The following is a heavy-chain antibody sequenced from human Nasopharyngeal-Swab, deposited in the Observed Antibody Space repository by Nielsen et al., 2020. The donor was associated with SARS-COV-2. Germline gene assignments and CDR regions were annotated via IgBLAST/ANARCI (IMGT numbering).Heavy chain of an antibody. V-gene: IGHV3-15*01. Sequence: GGSLRLSCVASGIPFSNIWLTWVRQAPGKGLEWVGRITRKGRGEITDYGAPVKGRFTISRDDSRQTVFLQMDSLETGDTGVYYCTTLKNVAAAADYWGQGTLVTVSS. CDR1: GIPFSNIW. CDR3: TTLKNVAAAADY. J-gene: IGHJ4*02. CDR2: ITRKGRGEIT. D-gene: IGHD6-13*01.